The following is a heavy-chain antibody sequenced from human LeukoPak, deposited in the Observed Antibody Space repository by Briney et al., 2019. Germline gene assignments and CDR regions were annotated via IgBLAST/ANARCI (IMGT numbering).Heavy chain of an antibody. Sequence: AGGSLRPSCAAPGFTFSSYAMSWVRQAPGKGLEWVSAISGSGGSTYYADSVKGRFTISRDNSKNTLYLQMNSLRAEDTAVYYCATTTHDYGDYAEAFDIWGQGTMVTVSS. J-gene: IGHJ3*02. CDR2: ISGSGGST. D-gene: IGHD4-17*01. CDR3: ATTTHDYGDYAEAFDI. V-gene: IGHV3-23*01. CDR1: GFTFSSYA.